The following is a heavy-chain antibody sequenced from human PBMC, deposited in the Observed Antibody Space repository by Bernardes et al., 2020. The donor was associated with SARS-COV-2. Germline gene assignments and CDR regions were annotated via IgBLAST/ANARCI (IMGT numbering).Heavy chain of an antibody. CDR2: ISTSSSTI. V-gene: IGHV3-48*01. D-gene: IGHD3-22*01. J-gene: IGHJ6*02. CDR1: GFSFSNYN. Sequence: GGSLRLSCAASGFSFSNYNMNWVRQAPGTGLEWLSYISTSSSTIYYADSVKGRFTISRDNSKNTLYLQMNSLRADDTAVYFCAKDWADSSGYYLEDLGYYGMDVWGQGTTVTVSS. CDR3: AKDWADSSGYYLEDLGYYGMDV.